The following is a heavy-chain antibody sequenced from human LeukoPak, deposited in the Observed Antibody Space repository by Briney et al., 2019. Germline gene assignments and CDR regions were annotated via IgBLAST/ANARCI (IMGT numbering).Heavy chain of an antibody. D-gene: IGHD3-10*01. J-gene: IGHJ6*02. V-gene: IGHV3-23*01. Sequence: GGSLRLSCAASGCTFSSYAMSWVRQAPGKGLEWVSAISGSGGSTYYADSVKGRFTISRDNSKNTLSLQMNSLRAEDTAGYYCAKSLSFGEFLTSYYYGMDVWGQGTTVTVSS. CDR2: ISGSGGST. CDR1: GCTFSSYA. CDR3: AKSLSFGEFLTSYYYGMDV.